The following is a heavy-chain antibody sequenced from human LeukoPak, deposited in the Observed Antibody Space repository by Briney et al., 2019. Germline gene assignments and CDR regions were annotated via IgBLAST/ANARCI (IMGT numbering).Heavy chain of an antibody. D-gene: IGHD6-13*01. J-gene: IGHJ4*02. Sequence: SETLSLTCTVSGGSISSGSYYWSWIRQPAGKGLEWIGRIYTSGSTNYNPSLKSRVTISVDTSKNQFSLKLSSVTAADTAVYYRAGSSSWPFDYWGQGTLVTVSS. V-gene: IGHV4-61*02. CDR1: GGSISSGSYY. CDR2: IYTSGST. CDR3: AGSSSWPFDY.